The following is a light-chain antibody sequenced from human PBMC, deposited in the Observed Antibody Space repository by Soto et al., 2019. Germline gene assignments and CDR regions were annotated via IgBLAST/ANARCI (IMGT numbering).Light chain of an antibody. V-gene: IGKV2-30*01. CDR1: QSLLDSDDGKIY. CDR2: KVS. CDR3: MQGTHWPIT. J-gene: IGKJ5*01. Sequence: IVMTQSPLSLPVTPGEPATISCRSGQSLLDSDDGKIYLDWFQQRPGRSPRRLIYKVSNRDSGVPARFSGSGSGTDFALKISRVEAEDVGVYYCMQGTHWPITFGQGTRLEI.